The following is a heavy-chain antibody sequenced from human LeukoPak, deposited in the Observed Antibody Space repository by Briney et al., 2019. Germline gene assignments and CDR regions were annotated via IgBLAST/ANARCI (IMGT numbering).Heavy chain of an antibody. D-gene: IGHD1-26*01. CDR2: INPNRGGT. CDR3: ARDNSVGDNAWWFDP. V-gene: IGHV1-2*02. J-gene: IGHJ5*02. CDR1: GYTFTGYY. Sequence: GASVKVSCKASGYTFTGYYMHWVRQAPGQGLEWMGWINPNRGGTNYAQKFQGRVTMTRDTSISTAYMELSRLRSDDTAVYYCARDNSVGDNAWWFDPWGQGTLVTVSS.